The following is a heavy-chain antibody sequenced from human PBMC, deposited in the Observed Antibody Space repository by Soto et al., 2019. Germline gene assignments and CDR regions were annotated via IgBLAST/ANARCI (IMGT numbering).Heavy chain of an antibody. Sequence: ASVKVSCKVSGYRFTTYGINWVRQAPGQGLEWVGWFNPDNQNTNYAQKFQDRVSLTTDSSTNTAYMELRDQRSDDTAVYYCARVRFGDPFDFWGQGSLVTVSS. CDR1: GYRFTTYG. CDR3: ARVRFGDPFDF. D-gene: IGHD3-16*01. J-gene: IGHJ4*02. CDR2: FNPDNQNT. V-gene: IGHV1-18*01.